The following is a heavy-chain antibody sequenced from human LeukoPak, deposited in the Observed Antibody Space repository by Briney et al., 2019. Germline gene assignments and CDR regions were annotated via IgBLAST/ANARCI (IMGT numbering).Heavy chain of an antibody. J-gene: IGHJ4*02. Sequence: SETLSLTCAVYGGSFSGYYWSWIRQPPGKGLEWIGEINHSGSTNYNPSLKSRVTISVDTSKNQFSLKLSSVTAADTAVYYYARNWRSLFDYWGQGTLVTVSS. CDR1: GGSFSGYY. CDR3: ARNWRSLFDY. V-gene: IGHV4-34*01. CDR2: INHSGST.